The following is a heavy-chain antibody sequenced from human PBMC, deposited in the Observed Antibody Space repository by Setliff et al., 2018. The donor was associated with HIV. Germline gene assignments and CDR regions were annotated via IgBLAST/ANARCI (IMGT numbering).Heavy chain of an antibody. CDR3: AKWYYTFWSGYRARNNWFDP. CDR2: VNPNSGDT. V-gene: IGHV1-8*02. Sequence: ASVKVSCKASGYTFTNYDINWVRQATGQGLEWMGWVNPNSGDTGYAQNFQGRVTMTRNTSISTAYMELSSLRSEDTAVYYCAKWYYTFWSGYRARNNWFDPWGQGTLVTVSS. CDR1: GYTFTNYD. D-gene: IGHD3-3*01. J-gene: IGHJ5*02.